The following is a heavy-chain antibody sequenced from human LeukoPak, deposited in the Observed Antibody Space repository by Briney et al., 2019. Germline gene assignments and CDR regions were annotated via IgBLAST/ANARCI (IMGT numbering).Heavy chain of an antibody. J-gene: IGHJ4*02. Sequence: ASVTVSCKASGYTFTNFGISWVRQAPGQGLEWMGWISAYNGNTNYAQKLQGRITMTTDTSTNTAYMELRSLRSHDTAVYYCAKEELGIRLDYWGQGTLVTVSS. CDR3: AKEELGIRLDY. CDR1: GYTFTNFG. D-gene: IGHD7-27*01. V-gene: IGHV1-18*01. CDR2: ISAYNGNT.